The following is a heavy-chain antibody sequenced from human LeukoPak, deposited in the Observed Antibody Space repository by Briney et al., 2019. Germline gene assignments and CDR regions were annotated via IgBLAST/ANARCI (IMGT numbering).Heavy chain of an antibody. CDR1: GASLSGYY. V-gene: IGHV4-34*01. D-gene: IGHD5-18*01. CDR2: INHGGFT. CDR3: ARSHLWPSGTFDI. J-gene: IGHJ3*02. Sequence: SETLSLTCAVSGASLSGYYCSWIRQSPGKGLEWIGEINHGGFTNYNPSLKSRVTISVDTSRNQIALRLSSLTAAETAVYFCARSHLWPSGTFDIWGQGTVVAVSS.